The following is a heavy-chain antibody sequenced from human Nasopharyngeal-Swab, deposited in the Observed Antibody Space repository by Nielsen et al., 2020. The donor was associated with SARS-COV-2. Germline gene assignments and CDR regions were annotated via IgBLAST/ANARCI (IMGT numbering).Heavy chain of an antibody. CDR3: ARATRITIFGVVQAFDI. J-gene: IGHJ3*02. CDR2: IYYSGST. V-gene: IGHV4-31*02. D-gene: IGHD3-3*01. Sequence: WIRQSPGKGLEWIGYIYYSGSTYYNPSLKSRVTILVDTSKNQFSLKLSSVTAADTAVYYCARATRITIFGVVQAFDIWGQGTMVTVSS.